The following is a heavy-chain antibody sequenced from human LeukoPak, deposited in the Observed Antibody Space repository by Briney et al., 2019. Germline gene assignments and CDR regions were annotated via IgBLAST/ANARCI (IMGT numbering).Heavy chain of an antibody. CDR3: ARGTPVDPLGYDY. CDR1: GFTFSSYS. Sequence: GGSLRLSCAASGFTFSSYSMNWVRQAPGKGLEWVSYISSSSSTIYYADSVKGRFTISRDNAKNSLYLQMNSLRAEDTAVYYCARGTPVDPLGYDYWGQGTLVTVSS. J-gene: IGHJ4*02. CDR2: ISSSSSTI. V-gene: IGHV3-48*01. D-gene: IGHD5-12*01.